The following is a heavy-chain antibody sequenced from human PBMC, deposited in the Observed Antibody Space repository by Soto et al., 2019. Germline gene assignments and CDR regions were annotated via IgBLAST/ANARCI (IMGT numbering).Heavy chain of an antibody. CDR1: GFRFSDHY. CDR2: ISGGGTTT. Sequence: QVQLVESGGGLVEPGGSLRLSCAASGFRFSDHYMTWIRQAPGKGLEWVSKISGGGTTTHYADSVKGRFTVSRDNAENSLYLQMNSLRAEDTAVYYCAGAPYYYGSAFWGQGPLVTVSS. CDR3: AGAPYYYGSAF. J-gene: IGHJ4*02. V-gene: IGHV3-11*01. D-gene: IGHD3-10*01.